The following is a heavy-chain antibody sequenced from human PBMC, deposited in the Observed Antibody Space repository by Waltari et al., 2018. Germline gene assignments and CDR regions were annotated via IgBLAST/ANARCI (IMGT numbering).Heavy chain of an antibody. D-gene: IGHD4-4*01. J-gene: IGHJ3*02. CDR1: GFTFDDYA. V-gene: IGHV3-9*01. CDR3: AKDPSTYSKTFDI. CDR2: ISWNSGSI. Sequence: EVQLVESGGGLVQPGRSLRLSCAASGFTFDDYAMHWVRQAPGKGLEWVSGISWNSGSIGYADSVKGRFTISRDNAKNSLYLQMNSLRAEDTALYYCAKDPSTYSKTFDIWGQGTMVTVSS.